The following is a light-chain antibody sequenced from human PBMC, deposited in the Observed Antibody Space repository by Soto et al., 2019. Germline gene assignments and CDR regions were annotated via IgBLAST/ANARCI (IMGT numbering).Light chain of an antibody. CDR2: EVT. V-gene: IGLV2-14*01. Sequence: QSVLTQPASVSGSPGQSITIYCTGTSRDIGNYNYVSWYQHHPGKAPKLIIYEVTDRPSGVSNRFSASKSGNTASLTISGLQAEDEADYYCSSYTTTTTVIFGGGTKLTVL. J-gene: IGLJ2*01. CDR1: SRDIGNYNY. CDR3: SSYTTTTTVI.